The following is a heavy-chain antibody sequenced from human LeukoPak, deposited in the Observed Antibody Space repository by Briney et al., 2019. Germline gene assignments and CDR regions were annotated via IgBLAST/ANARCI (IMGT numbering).Heavy chain of an antibody. D-gene: IGHD1-26*01. CDR1: GFIFSSYS. V-gene: IGHV3-48*04. CDR3: ARVGAGGSTDFDY. J-gene: IGHJ4*02. CDR2: ITSSSTTI. Sequence: GGSLRLSCAASGFIFSSYSMNWVRQAPGKGLEWVSLITSSSTTIYYVDSVKGRFTISRDNAKNSLYLQMNSLRAEDTAVYYCARVGAGGSTDFDYWGQGTLVTVSS.